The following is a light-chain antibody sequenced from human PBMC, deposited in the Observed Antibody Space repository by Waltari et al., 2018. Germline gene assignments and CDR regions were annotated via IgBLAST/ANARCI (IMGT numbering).Light chain of an antibody. CDR3: QQSYSVPFT. J-gene: IGKJ3*01. CDR1: QHIMTY. Sequence: DIRMTQSPSLLHASLGDRVTLTCRASQHIMTYLNWYQHKPGNAPELLIYSASKLQRGVPSRFSGSGSGTDFTLTISSLQPADFATYYCQQSYSVPFTFGPGTNVDRK. V-gene: IGKV1-39*01. CDR2: SAS.